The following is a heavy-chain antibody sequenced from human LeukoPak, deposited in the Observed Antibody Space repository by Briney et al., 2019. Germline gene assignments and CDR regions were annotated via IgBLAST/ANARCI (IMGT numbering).Heavy chain of an antibody. CDR1: GGSISSNSYY. D-gene: IGHD6-13*01. Sequence: SETLSLTCAVSGGSISSNSYYWGWIRQPPGKGLEWIGSIYYGGSTNYNPSLKSRVTISVDTSKNQFSLKLSSVTAADTAVYYCARSYNSRQRANLYYMDVWGKGTTVTVSS. CDR2: IYYGGST. V-gene: IGHV4-39*07. J-gene: IGHJ6*03. CDR3: ARSYNSRQRANLYYMDV.